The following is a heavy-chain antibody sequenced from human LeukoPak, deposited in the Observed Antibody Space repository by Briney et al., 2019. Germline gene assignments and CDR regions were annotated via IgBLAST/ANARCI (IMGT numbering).Heavy chain of an antibody. V-gene: IGHV3-23*01. CDR3: AKAAGDSGYPGDFGY. J-gene: IGHJ4*02. CDR2: ISGSGGST. CDR1: GGSTSSSNYY. D-gene: IGHD3-22*01. Sequence: PSETLSLTCTVSGGSTSSSNYYWGWIRQAPGKGLEWVSGISGSGGSTYYADSVKGRFTISRDNSRNTLYLQMNSLRAEDTAVYYCAKAAGDSGYPGDFGYWGQGTLVTVSS.